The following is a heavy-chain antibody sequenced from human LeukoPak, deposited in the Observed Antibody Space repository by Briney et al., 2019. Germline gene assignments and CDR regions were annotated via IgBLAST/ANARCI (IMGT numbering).Heavy chain of an antibody. CDR3: ARDLSGVTGYTYGRGINY. Sequence: GGSLRLSCAASGFTFSDYYMSWIRQAPGKGLEWVSYISSSGSTIYYADSVKGRFTISRDNAKNSLYQQMNSLRAEDTAVYYCARDLSGVTGYTYGRGINYWGQGTLVTVSS. CDR2: ISSSGSTI. D-gene: IGHD5-18*01. CDR1: GFTFSDYY. V-gene: IGHV3-11*04. J-gene: IGHJ4*02.